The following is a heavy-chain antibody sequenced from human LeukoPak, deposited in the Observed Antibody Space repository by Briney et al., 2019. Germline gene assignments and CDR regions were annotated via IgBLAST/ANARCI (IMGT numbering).Heavy chain of an antibody. V-gene: IGHV3-13*01. CDR1: GFTFSSYD. Sequence: GGSLRLSCAASGFTFSSYDMHWVRQATGKGLEWVSAIGTAGDTYYPGSVKGRFTISRENAKNSLYLQMNSLRAGDTAVYYCARSRGYCSGGSCYLFDYWGQGTLVTVSS. CDR3: ARSRGYCSGGSCYLFDY. J-gene: IGHJ4*02. D-gene: IGHD2-15*01. CDR2: IGTAGDT.